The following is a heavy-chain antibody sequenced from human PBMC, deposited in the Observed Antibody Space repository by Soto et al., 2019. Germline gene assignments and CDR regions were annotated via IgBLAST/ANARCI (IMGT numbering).Heavy chain of an antibody. V-gene: IGHV4-34*01. CDR3: ARVERGTATTVVDAFDI. Sequence: QVQLQQWGAGLLKPSETLSLTCAVYGGFVSSGSYYWSWIRKPPGKGLEWIGEMSHSGGTHFNPSLKSRVTISVDTSENQFSLKMSSVTAADTALYYCARVERGTATTVVDAFDIWGPGTMVTVSS. D-gene: IGHD1-1*01. CDR2: MSHSGGT. J-gene: IGHJ3*02. CDR1: GGFVSSGSYY.